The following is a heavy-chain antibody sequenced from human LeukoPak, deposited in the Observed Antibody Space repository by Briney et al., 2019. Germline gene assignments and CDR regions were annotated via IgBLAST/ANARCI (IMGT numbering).Heavy chain of an antibody. J-gene: IGHJ6*03. D-gene: IGHD6-13*01. CDR2: IIPIFGTA. CDR1: GYTFTSYG. V-gene: IGHV1-69*05. CDR3: ATTPSVGYSSSWYYYYMDV. Sequence: ASVKVSCKASGYTFTSYGISWVRQAPGQGLEWMGGIIPIFGTANYAQKFQGRVTITTDESTGTAYMELSSLRSEDTAVYYCATTPSVGYSSSWYYYYMDVWGKGTTVTVSS.